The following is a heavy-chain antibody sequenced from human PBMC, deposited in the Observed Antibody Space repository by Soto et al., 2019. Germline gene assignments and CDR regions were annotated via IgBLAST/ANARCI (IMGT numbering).Heavy chain of an antibody. Sequence: AVYGGSFSGYYWSWIRQPPGKGLEWIGEINHSGSTNYNPSLKSRVTISVDTSKNQFSLKLSSVTAADTAVYYCARSWGRVYDFWSGYYTGGYFDYWGQGTLVTASS. CDR2: INHSGST. V-gene: IGHV4-34*01. J-gene: IGHJ4*02. CDR3: ARSWGRVYDFWSGYYTGGYFDY. CDR1: GGSFSGYY. D-gene: IGHD3-3*01.